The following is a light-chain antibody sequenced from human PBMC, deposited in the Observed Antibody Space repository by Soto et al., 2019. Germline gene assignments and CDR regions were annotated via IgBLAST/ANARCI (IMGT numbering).Light chain of an antibody. CDR2: DAV. Sequence: EIVLTQSPGTLSLSPGEIATLSVSASQSVSSSFLAWYQQKPGQAPRLLIHDAVSRAAGIPDRFSGSGSETDFTLTISRLEPEDFAVYYCQQYGSSPWTFGQGTKVDIK. CDR1: QSVSSSF. J-gene: IGKJ1*01. V-gene: IGKV3-20*01. CDR3: QQYGSSPWT.